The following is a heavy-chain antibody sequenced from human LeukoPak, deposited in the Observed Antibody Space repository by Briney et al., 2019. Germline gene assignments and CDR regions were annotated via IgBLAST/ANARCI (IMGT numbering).Heavy chain of an antibody. V-gene: IGHV3-21*01. CDR3: ASRRGSNRPFDY. J-gene: IGHJ4*02. D-gene: IGHD1-26*01. CDR2: ISDDSNYI. Sequence: GGSLRLSCAASGFTFSTYSGNWIRQAPGTGLEWVSSISDDSNYIFYADSVKGRFTISRDNAKNSLYLQMNSLTAEDSAAYYCASRRGSNRPFDYWGREPWSPSPQ. CDR1: GFTFSTYS.